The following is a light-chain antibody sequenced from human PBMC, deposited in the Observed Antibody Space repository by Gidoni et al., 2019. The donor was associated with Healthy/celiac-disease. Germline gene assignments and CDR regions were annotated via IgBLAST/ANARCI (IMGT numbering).Light chain of an antibody. Sequence: AIRMTQSPSSFSASTGDRVTITCRASQGISSYLAWYQQKPGKAPKLLIYAASTLQSGVPSRFSGSGSGTDFTLTISCLQSEDFATYYCQQYYSYHSFGGXTKVEIK. CDR2: AAS. J-gene: IGKJ4*01. V-gene: IGKV1-8*01. CDR1: QGISSY. CDR3: QQYYSYHS.